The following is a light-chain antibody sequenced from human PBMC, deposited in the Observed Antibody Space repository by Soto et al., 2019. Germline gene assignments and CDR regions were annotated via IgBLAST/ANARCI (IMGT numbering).Light chain of an antibody. CDR1: SSDVGGYNY. CDR3: CSYAGSYPFV. CDR2: DVS. V-gene: IGLV2-11*01. J-gene: IGLJ1*01. Sequence: SVLTQPRSVSGSPGESVTISCTGTSSDVGGYNYVSWYQQHPGKAPKLMIYDVSKRPSGVPDRFSGSKSGNTASLTISGLLAEDEADYYCCSYAGSYPFVFGTGTKVTVL.